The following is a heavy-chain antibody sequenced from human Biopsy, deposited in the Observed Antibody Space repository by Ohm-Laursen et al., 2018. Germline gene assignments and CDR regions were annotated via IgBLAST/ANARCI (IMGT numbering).Heavy chain of an antibody. Sequence: SETLSLTCTVSGDSINNYYWSWIRQPAGQGLEWIGRIYTSGSPNYNLSLESRVTMSVDTSKNQFSLNQRFVTAADTAVYYCARGTGRYYVYGAFDIWGQGTVVTVSS. CDR3: ARGTGRYYVYGAFDI. J-gene: IGHJ3*02. CDR1: GDSINNYY. D-gene: IGHD1-26*01. CDR2: IYTSGSP. V-gene: IGHV4-4*07.